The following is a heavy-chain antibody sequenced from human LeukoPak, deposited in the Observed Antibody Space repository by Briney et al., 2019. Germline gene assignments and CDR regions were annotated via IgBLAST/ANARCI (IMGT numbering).Heavy chain of an antibody. CDR1: GGSFSGYY. CDR2: INHSGST. V-gene: IGHV4-34*01. CDR3: AIPSDYYGSGSYYNR. J-gene: IGHJ5*02. Sequence: SETLSLTCAVYGGSFSGYYWSWIRQPPGKGLEWIGEINHSGSTNYNPSPKSRVTISVDTSKNQFSLKLSSVTAADTAVYYCAIPSDYYGSGSYYNRWGQGTLVTVSS. D-gene: IGHD3-10*01.